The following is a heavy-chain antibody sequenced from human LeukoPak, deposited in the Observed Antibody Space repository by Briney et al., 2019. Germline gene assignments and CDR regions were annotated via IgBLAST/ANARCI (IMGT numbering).Heavy chain of an antibody. J-gene: IGHJ5*02. Sequence: KPSETLSLTCTVSGGSISSYYWSWIRQPAGKGLEWIGYIYYSGSTNYNPSLKSRVTISVDTSKNQFSLKLNSVTAADTAVFYCARGSGNYGYNWFDPWGQGTLVAVSS. D-gene: IGHD1-26*01. V-gene: IGHV4-59*01. CDR2: IYYSGST. CDR3: ARGSGNYGYNWFDP. CDR1: GGSISSYY.